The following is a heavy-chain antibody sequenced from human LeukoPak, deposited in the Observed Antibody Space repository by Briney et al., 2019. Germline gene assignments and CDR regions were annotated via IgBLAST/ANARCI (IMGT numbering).Heavy chain of an antibody. CDR3: ARVIGRLGELSSTYYYYYMDV. D-gene: IGHD3-16*02. V-gene: IGHV3-48*03. Sequence: GGSLRLSCAASGFTFSSYEMNWVRQAPGKGLEWVSYISSSGSTIYYADSVKGRFTISRDNAKNSLYLQMNSLRAEDTAVYYCARVIGRLGELSSTYYYYYMDVWGKGTTVTVSS. CDR2: ISSSGSTI. CDR1: GFTFSSYE. J-gene: IGHJ6*03.